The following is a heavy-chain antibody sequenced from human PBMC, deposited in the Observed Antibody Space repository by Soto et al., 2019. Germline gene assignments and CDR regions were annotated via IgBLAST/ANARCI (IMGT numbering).Heavy chain of an antibody. CDR2: IWYDGSNK. CDR1: GFTFSSYG. V-gene: IGHV3-33*01. D-gene: IGHD3-22*01. Sequence: PGGSLRLSCAASGFTFSSYGMHWVRQTPGKGLEWVAVIWYDGSNKYYADSVKGRFTISRDNSKNTLYLQMNSLRAEDTAVYYCARDREYYDSSGYPRHYFDYWGQGTLVTVSS. J-gene: IGHJ4*02. CDR3: ARDREYYDSSGYPRHYFDY.